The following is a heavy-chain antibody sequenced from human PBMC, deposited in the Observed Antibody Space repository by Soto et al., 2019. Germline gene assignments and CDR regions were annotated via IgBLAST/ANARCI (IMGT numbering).Heavy chain of an antibody. CDR1: GGSISSSSYY. V-gene: IGHV4-39*01. D-gene: IGHD3-3*01. CDR2: IYYSGST. Sequence: QLQLQESGPGLVKPSETLSLTCTVSGGSISSSSYYWGWIRQPPGKGLEWIGSIYYSGSTYYNPSLTSRVTISVDTSKNQFSLKLSSVTAADTAVYYCARQAYYDFWSGTYSWFDPWGQGTLVTVSS. CDR3: ARQAYYDFWSGTYSWFDP. J-gene: IGHJ5*02.